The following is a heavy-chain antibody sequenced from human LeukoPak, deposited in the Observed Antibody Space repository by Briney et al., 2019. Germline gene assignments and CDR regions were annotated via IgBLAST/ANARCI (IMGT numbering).Heavy chain of an antibody. CDR2: ISASGGTT. J-gene: IGHJ5*02. D-gene: IGHD3-9*01. Sequence: GGSLRLSCAASGFTFSNYAMSWVRQAPGKGLEWVSAISASGGTTYYADSVKGRFTISRDNSKNTLYLQMNSLRAEDTAVYYCGKKGDYGNLAGQKGWFDPWGQGTLVTVSS. V-gene: IGHV3-23*01. CDR1: GFTFSNYA. CDR3: GKKGDYGNLAGQKGWFDP.